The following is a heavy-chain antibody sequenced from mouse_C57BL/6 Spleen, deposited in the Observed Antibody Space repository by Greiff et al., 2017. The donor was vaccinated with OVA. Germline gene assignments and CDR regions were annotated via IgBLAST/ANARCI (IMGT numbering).Heavy chain of an antibody. CDR2: ISSGGDYI. CDR1: GFTFSSYA. J-gene: IGHJ4*01. CDR3: TRDYYDYDYAMDY. D-gene: IGHD2-4*01. Sequence: EVMLVESGEGLVKPGGSLKLSCAASGFTFSSYAMSWVRQTPEKRLEWVAYISSGGDYIYYADTVKGRFTISRDNARNTLYLQMSSLKSEDTAMYYCTRDYYDYDYAMDYWGQGTSVTVSS. V-gene: IGHV5-9-1*02.